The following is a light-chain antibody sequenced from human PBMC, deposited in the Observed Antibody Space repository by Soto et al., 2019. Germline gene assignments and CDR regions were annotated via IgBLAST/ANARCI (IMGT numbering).Light chain of an antibody. CDR2: EVS. CDR1: SSDVGSYNP. CDR3: CSYAGSSTGV. J-gene: IGLJ2*01. Sequence: QSALTQPASVSGSPGHSITISCTGTSSDVGSYNPVSWNQQHPGKAPKLMLYEVSKRASGVSHRFSGSKSGNTASLTISGLQAEDEADYYCCSYAGSSTGVFGGGTKLTVL. V-gene: IGLV2-23*02.